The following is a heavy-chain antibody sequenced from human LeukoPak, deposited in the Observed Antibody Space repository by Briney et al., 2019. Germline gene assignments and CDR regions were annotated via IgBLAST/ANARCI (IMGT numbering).Heavy chain of an antibody. V-gene: IGHV4-59*01. CDR1: GGSINSYY. CDR3: ASSRSSSGWSLIDY. CDR2: IYYSGST. Sequence: PSETLSLTCTVSGGSINSYYWSWIRQPPGKGLEWVGYIYYSGSTNYKPSLKRRVTTSVDTSKNQFSLKVSSVTAADTAVYYCASSRSSSGWSLIDYWGQGALVTVSS. J-gene: IGHJ4*02. D-gene: IGHD6-19*01.